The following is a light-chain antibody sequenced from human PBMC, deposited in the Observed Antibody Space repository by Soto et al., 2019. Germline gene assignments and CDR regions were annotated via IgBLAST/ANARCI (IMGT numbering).Light chain of an antibody. CDR3: SSYTTSSTVV. CDR1: SSDVGGYNF. CDR2: EVS. Sequence: QSALTQPASAFGSPGQSITISCTGTSSDVGGYNFVSWYQQHPGKAPKLMIYEVSNRPSGVSNRFSGSKSGNTASLTISGLQHEDEADYYCSSYTTSSTVVFGTGPKVTVL. V-gene: IGLV2-14*03. J-gene: IGLJ1*01.